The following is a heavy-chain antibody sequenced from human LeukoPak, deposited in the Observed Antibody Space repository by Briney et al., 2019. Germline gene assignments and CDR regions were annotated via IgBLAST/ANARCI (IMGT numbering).Heavy chain of an antibody. CDR1: GGTFSSYA. V-gene: IGHV1-69*04. CDR3: ARDELGREYYYYYGMDV. CDR2: IIPILGIA. D-gene: IGHD3-10*01. J-gene: IGHJ6*02. Sequence: ASVKVSCKASGGTFSSYAISWVRQAPGQGLEWMGRIIPILGIANYAQKFQGRVTITADKSTSTAYMELSSLRSEDTAVYYCARDELGREYYYYYGMDVWGQGTTVTVSS.